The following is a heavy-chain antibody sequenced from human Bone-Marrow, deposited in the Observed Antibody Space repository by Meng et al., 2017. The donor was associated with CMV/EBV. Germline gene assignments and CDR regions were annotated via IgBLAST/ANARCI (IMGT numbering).Heavy chain of an antibody. CDR1: GYTFTNYL. D-gene: IGHD1-7*01. J-gene: IGHJ4*02. V-gene: IGHV1-3*01. Sequence: CKASGYTFTNYLVHWVRQAPGQRLEWMGWINAGNGNTKYSQNFQGRVTITRDTSATTAYMDLSSLRSEDTAVYYCARDNGGGTTLDSWGQGTLVTVSS. CDR2: INAGNGNT. CDR3: ARDNGGGTTLDS.